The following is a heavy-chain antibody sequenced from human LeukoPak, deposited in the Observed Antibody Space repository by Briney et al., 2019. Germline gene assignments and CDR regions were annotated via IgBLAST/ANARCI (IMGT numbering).Heavy chain of an antibody. CDR2: IYDSGST. D-gene: IGHD3-10*01. V-gene: IGHV4-59*12. Sequence: SETLSLTSTVSGGSIRSYHWSWIRQPPGKRLEWIGYIYDSGSTNYNPSLKSRVTISVDTSKNQFSLKLSSVTAADTAVYYCAREGTYYYGSLRTFDIWGQGTMVTVSS. CDR1: GGSIRSYH. J-gene: IGHJ3*02. CDR3: AREGTYYYGSLRTFDI.